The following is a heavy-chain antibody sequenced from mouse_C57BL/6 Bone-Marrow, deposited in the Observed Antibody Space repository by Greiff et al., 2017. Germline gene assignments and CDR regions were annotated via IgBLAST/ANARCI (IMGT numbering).Heavy chain of an antibody. CDR1: GYTFTSYW. V-gene: IGHV1-69*01. CDR3: ARGGNNYLDY. Sequence: QVQLQQPGAGLVMPGASVKLSCKASGYTFTSYWLHWVQQRPGHGLEWIGEIGYSDSYSNYTPMFKGKSTLTVHTTSSQAYVQLSSLTSEDSAVYYCARGGNNYLDYWGQGTTLTVSS. D-gene: IGHD2-1*01. J-gene: IGHJ2*01. CDR2: IGYSDSYS.